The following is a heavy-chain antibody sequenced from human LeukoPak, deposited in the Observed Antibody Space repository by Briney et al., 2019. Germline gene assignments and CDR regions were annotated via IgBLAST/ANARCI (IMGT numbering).Heavy chain of an antibody. CDR2: INKDGSDK. CDR1: GFTFSSYW. J-gene: IGHJ4*02. CDR3: AKYKRLGAVAGGEFDY. Sequence: PGGSLRLSCAASGFTFSSYWMSWVRQAPGKGLEWVANINKDGSDKYYVDSVKGRFTISRDNSKNTLYLQMNSLRAEDTAVYYCAKYKRLGAVAGGEFDYWGQGTLVTVSS. V-gene: IGHV3-7*03. D-gene: IGHD6-19*01.